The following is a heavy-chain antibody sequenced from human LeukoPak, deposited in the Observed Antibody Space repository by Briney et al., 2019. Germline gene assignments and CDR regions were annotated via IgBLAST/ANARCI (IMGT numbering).Heavy chain of an antibody. V-gene: IGHV1-69*13. J-gene: IGHJ4*02. CDR3: AQRMGSKGSKHYYFDY. Sequence: ASVKVSCKASGGTFSSYAIIWVRQAPGHGLGWMGGIIPIFGTANYAQEFQGRVTITADESTSRAYMELSSLRSEDTAVYYCAQRMGSKGSKHYYFDYWGQGTLVTVPS. CDR2: IIPIFGTA. D-gene: IGHD3-10*01. CDR1: GGTFSSYA.